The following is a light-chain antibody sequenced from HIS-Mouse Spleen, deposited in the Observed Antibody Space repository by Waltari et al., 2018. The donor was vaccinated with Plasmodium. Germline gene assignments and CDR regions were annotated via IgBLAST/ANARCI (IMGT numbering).Light chain of an antibody. V-gene: IGKV1-8*01. CDR1: QGIRRY. CDR2: ASS. Sequence: AIRMTQSPSSFSASTGDRVTITCRASQGIRRYLAWYQQKPGKAPKLLIYASSTLQSGVPSRFSGSGSGTDFTLSISCLQSEDFATYYCQQYYSYPLTFGGGTKVEIK. J-gene: IGKJ4*01. CDR3: QQYYSYPLT.